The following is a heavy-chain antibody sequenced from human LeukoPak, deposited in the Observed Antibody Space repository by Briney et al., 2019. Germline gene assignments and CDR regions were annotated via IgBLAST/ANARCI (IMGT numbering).Heavy chain of an antibody. Sequence: GGSLRLSCAASGFTFSSYSMNWVRQAPGKGLEWVSSISSSSSYIYYADSVKGRFTISRHNAKNSLYLQMNSLRAEHTAVYYCAKVTDSSSRTDLDYWGQETLVTVSS. J-gene: IGHJ4*02. V-gene: IGHV3-21*01. D-gene: IGHD6-6*01. CDR1: GFTFSSYS. CDR2: ISSSSSYI. CDR3: AKVTDSSSRTDLDY.